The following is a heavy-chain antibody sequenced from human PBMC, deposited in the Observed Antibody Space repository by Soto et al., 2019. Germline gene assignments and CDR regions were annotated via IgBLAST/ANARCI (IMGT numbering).Heavy chain of an antibody. CDR3: ARKELAYYYDSSGWGYFDL. V-gene: IGHV3-53*04. D-gene: IGHD3-22*01. CDR2: IYSGGST. Sequence: EVQLVESGGGLVQHGGSLRLSCAASGFTVSSNYMSWVRQAPGKGLEWVSVIYSGGSTYYADSVKGRFTISRHNSKNTLXXQMNSLRAEDTAVYYCARKELAYYYDSSGWGYFDLWGRGTLVTVSS. J-gene: IGHJ2*01. CDR1: GFTVSSNY.